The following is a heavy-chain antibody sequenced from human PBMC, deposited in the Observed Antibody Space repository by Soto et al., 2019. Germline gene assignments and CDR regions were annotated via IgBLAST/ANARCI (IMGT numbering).Heavy chain of an antibody. CDR3: ARALFLTGADNVMGY. CDR1: GYTFNGYY. V-gene: IGHV1-2*04. D-gene: IGHD2-21*01. J-gene: IGHJ4*02. Sequence: QVQLVQSGAEVKKPGASVKVSCKASGYTFNGYYMHWVRQAPGQGLEWMGWINPNSGGTNYAQKFQGWGTMTRDTSISTAYMELSRLRSDDTAVYYCARALFLTGADNVMGYWGQGTLVTVSS. CDR2: INPNSGGT.